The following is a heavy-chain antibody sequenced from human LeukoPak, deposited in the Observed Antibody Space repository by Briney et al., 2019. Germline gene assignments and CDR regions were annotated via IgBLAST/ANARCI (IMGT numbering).Heavy chain of an antibody. CDR3: ARSDWFDP. J-gene: IGHJ5*02. CDR1: GFTVSSYW. CDR2: IKSDGSTT. V-gene: IGHV3-74*01. Sequence: PGGSLRLSCEASGFTVSSYWMHWVRQAPGKGLVWVSRIKSDGSTTTYADSVKGRFTISRDNAKNTLYLQMNGLKAEDTAVYYCARSDWFDPWGQGTLVTVSS.